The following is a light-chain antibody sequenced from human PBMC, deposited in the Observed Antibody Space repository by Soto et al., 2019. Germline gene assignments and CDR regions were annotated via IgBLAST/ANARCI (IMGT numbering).Light chain of an antibody. CDR1: SSDVGSYNR. CDR3: SLYTSSSSLYV. V-gene: IGLV2-18*01. CDR2: EVS. Sequence: QSVLTQPPSVSGSPGQSVTISCTGTSSDVGSYNRVSWYQQPPGTAPKLMIYEVSNRPSGVPDRFSGSKSGNTASLTISGLQAEDEADYYCSLYTSSSSLYVFGTGTKVTV. J-gene: IGLJ1*01.